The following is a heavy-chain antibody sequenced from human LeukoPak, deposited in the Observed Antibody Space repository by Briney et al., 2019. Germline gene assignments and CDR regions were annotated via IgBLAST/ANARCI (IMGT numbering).Heavy chain of an antibody. J-gene: IGHJ5*02. V-gene: IGHV3-7*05. CDR2: INNDGTDK. CDR1: GFTSTSYW. Sequence: PGGSLRLSCAASGFTSTSYWMTWVRPTRGKELHWVANINNDGTDKNYAYSVKGRFTISRYNAKRSGFLQMNSLRAEDTGLYYCAREDWGPRFDPRGQGTLVTVSS. CDR3: AREDWGPRFDP. D-gene: IGHD7-27*01.